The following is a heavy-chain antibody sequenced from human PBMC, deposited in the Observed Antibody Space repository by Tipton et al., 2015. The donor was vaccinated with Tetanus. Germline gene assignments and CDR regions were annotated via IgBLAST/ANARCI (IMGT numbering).Heavy chain of an antibody. D-gene: IGHD3-22*01. CDR3: ASVGAGDDSSGYGPLDDAFDI. Sequence: TLSLTCAVSGGSISSSNWWSWVRQPPGKGLEWIGEIYHSGSTNYNPSLKSRVTISVDKSRNQFSLKLSSVTAADTAVYYCASVGAGDDSSGYGPLDDAFDIWGQGTMVTVSS. CDR2: IYHSGST. J-gene: IGHJ3*02. CDR1: GGSISSSNW. V-gene: IGHV4-4*02.